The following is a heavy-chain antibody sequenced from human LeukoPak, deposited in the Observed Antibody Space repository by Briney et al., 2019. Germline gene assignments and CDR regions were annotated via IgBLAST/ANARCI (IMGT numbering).Heavy chain of an antibody. CDR3: AGGIRVPGP. Sequence: GGSLRLSCAASGFTFSSFSMTWVRQAPRKGLEWVATINHDGSDKYYVDSVKGRFTISRDNAKNSLYLQMNSLRAEDTAVYYCAGGIRVPGPWGQGTLVTVSS. V-gene: IGHV3-7*01. D-gene: IGHD2-21*01. J-gene: IGHJ5*02. CDR1: GFTFSSFS. CDR2: INHDGSDK.